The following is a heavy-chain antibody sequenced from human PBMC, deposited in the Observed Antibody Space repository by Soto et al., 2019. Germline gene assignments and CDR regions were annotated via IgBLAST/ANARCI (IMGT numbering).Heavy chain of an antibody. CDR2: ISGNGDIT. CDR1: GFTFSAYA. Sequence: TGGSLRLSCAASGFTFSAYAMSWVRQPPGKGLEWLSIISGNGDITYSADSVRGRFTISRDKYKKTLYLQMNSLRVEDTAVYYCSKGAAAGTIQSANFDYWGQGTLVTAPQ. D-gene: IGHD6-13*01. CDR3: SKGAAAGTIQSANFDY. V-gene: IGHV3-23*01. J-gene: IGHJ4*02.